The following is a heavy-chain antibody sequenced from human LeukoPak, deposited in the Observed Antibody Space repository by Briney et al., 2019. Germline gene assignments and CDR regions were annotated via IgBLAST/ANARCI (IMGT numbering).Heavy chain of an antibody. CDR3: ARGHYDRENWLDP. CDR2: INPSSGGT. CDR1: GYTFTGYY. D-gene: IGHD3-9*01. V-gene: IGHV1-2*02. Sequence: ASVKVSCKASGYTFTGYYMHWVRQAPGQGLEWMGWINPSSGGTNYAQKFQGRVTMTTDRSTNTAYMDLSRLTSVDTAVYYCARGHYDRENWLDPWGQGTLVTVSS. J-gene: IGHJ5*02.